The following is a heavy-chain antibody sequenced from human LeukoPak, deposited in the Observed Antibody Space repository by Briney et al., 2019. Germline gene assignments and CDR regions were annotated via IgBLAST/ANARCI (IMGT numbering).Heavy chain of an antibody. CDR3: AGDAPLYSGSYFFDY. Sequence: GGSLRLSCAASGFTFSSYCMYWVRQAPGKGLEWVSVIYSGGSTYYADSVKGRFTISRDNSKNTLYLQMNSLRAEDTAVYYCAGDAPLYSGSYFFDYWGQGTLVTVSS. CDR2: IYSGGST. D-gene: IGHD1-26*01. CDR1: GFTFSSYC. V-gene: IGHV3-53*01. J-gene: IGHJ4*02.